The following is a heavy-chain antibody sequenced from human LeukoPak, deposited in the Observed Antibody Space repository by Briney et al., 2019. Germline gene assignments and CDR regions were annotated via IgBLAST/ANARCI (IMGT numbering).Heavy chain of an antibody. CDR3: ARGGPYDILTGYDFDY. J-gene: IGHJ4*02. CDR2: IYYSGST. Sequence: SETLSLTCTVSGGSISSYYWSWIRQPPGKGLEWIGYIYYSGSTNYNPSLKSRVTISVDTSKNQFSLKLSSVTAADTAVYYCARGGPYDILTGYDFDYWGQGTLVTVSS. D-gene: IGHD3-9*01. V-gene: IGHV4-59*12. CDR1: GGSISSYY.